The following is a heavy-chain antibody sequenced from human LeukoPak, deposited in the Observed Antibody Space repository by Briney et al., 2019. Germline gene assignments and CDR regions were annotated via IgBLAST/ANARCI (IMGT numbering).Heavy chain of an antibody. CDR3: ARDYGDIRVRYYFDY. CDR2: IGTAGDT. Sequence: PGGSLRLSCAASGFTFSSYAMSWVRQAPGKGLEWVSAIGTAGDTYYPGSVKGRFTISRENAKNSLYLQMNSLRAEDTALYYCARDYGDIRVRYYFDYWGQGTLVTVSS. CDR1: GFTFSSYA. J-gene: IGHJ4*02. V-gene: IGHV3-13*01. D-gene: IGHD4-17*01.